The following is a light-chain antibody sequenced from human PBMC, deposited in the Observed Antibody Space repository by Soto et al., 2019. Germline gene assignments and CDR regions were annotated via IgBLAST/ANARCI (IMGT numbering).Light chain of an antibody. Sequence: DIQMTQSPSTLSASVGDRVTITCRASQNINNWLAWYQQKPGKAPKLLLYSASSLENGVPPRFSGRGSGTDVIFTITSRQPDDFATYDCQQYSSDSTFGQGTKVEI. CDR3: QQYSSDST. CDR1: QNINNW. CDR2: SAS. V-gene: IGKV1-5*03. J-gene: IGKJ1*01.